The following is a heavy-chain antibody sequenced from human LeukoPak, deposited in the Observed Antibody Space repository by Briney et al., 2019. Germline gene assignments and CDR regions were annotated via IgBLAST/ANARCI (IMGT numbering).Heavy chain of an antibody. CDR2: IDDGGNT. Sequence: SETLSLTCSVYGGSFSDYFWSWIRQSPGKGLEWIGEIDDGGNTNYNPSLMSRVIVSMEKSKKQFSLVMRSVAAADTAVYYCARFSRITWGDWGDAFDIWRQGTTVIVSS. V-gene: IGHV4-34*01. J-gene: IGHJ3*02. D-gene: IGHD2-21*02. CDR1: GGSFSDYF. CDR3: ARFSRITWGDWGDAFDI.